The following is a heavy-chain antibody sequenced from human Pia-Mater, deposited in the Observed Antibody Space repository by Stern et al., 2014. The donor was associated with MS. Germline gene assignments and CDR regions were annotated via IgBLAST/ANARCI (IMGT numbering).Heavy chain of an antibody. CDR3: ARRGDGYMGIDY. J-gene: IGHJ4*02. D-gene: IGHD5-24*01. CDR1: GYRFTKNW. Sequence: EVQLVESGAEVKKPGESLRISCEVSGYRFTKNWIGWVRQMPGKGLEWMGIIYPGDSETRYSPSFQGQVTILVDKSNTTAYLQWSSLKASDTAIYYCARRGDGYMGIDYWGQGTLVTVSS. V-gene: IGHV5-51*03. CDR2: IYPGDSET.